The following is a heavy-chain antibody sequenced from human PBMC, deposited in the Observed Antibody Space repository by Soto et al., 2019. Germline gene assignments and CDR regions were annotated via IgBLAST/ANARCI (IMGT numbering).Heavy chain of an antibody. J-gene: IGHJ4*01. V-gene: IGHV1-3*04. CDR3: ARILRGLTIFGVAHTGYY. CDR1: GDPFSNDD. D-gene: IGHD3-3*01. CDR2: SNTGPGHT. Sequence: ASVRFFCRASGDPFSNDDSHWVRQAPGQGREWGGWSNTGPGHTRYSQKCQGRVTITSDQAANTAYMQLSSLKSDDTAVYYCARILRGLTIFGVAHTGYYWG.